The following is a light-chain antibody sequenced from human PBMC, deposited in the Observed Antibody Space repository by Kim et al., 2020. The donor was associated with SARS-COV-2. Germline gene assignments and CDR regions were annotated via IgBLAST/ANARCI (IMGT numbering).Light chain of an antibody. J-gene: IGLJ2*01. CDR2: GKN. V-gene: IGLV3-19*01. Sequence: SLVQPVRITCQGDRLRSYYATWYQQKPGQAPRVVIYGKNNRPSGIPDRFSGSSSGNTASLTITGSQEGDEADYYCNSRGRNYDVLFGGGTQLTVL. CDR3: NSRGRNYDVL. CDR1: RLRSYY.